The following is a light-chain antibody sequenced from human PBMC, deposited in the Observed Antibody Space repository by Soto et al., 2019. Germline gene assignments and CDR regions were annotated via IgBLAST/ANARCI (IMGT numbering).Light chain of an antibody. CDR2: DVS. CDR3: SSYSSSSTLVP. J-gene: IGLJ2*01. Sequence: QSVLTQPASVSGSPGQSITIPCTGTSSDIGGYNYVSWYQQFPGTAPKLMIYDVSNRPSGVSNRFSASKSGNTASLTISGLLAEDEATYYCSSYSSSSTLVPFGGGTQLTVL. V-gene: IGLV2-14*01. CDR1: SSDIGGYNY.